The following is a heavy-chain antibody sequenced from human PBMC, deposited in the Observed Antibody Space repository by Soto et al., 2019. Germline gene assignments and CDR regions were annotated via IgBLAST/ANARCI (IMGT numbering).Heavy chain of an antibody. D-gene: IGHD6-13*01. Sequence: EVQLVESGGGLVKPGGSLRLSCAASGFTFSNAWMTWVRQAPGKGLEWVGRIESKTDGGAIDYAAPLKGRFTMSRDDSKNTLYLQMNSLKTEDTAMYYCTTPGLYTSSYYKAFHIWGQGTMVNISS. CDR2: IESKTDGGAI. CDR1: GFTFSNAW. J-gene: IGHJ3*02. V-gene: IGHV3-15*04. CDR3: TTPGLYTSSYYKAFHI.